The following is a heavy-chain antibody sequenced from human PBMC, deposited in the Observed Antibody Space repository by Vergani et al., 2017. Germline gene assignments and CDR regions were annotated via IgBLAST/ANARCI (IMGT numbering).Heavy chain of an antibody. D-gene: IGHD5-12*01. Sequence: QVQLEESGPGLVKPSETLSLTCAVSGYSISSGYYWGWIRQPPGKGLEWIGSIYHSGSTYYNPSLKSRVTISVDTSKNQFSQKLSSVTAADTAVYYCARLRLEDSGYDFGGMDVWGQGTTVTVSS. J-gene: IGHJ6*02. CDR3: ARLRLEDSGYDFGGMDV. CDR2: IYHSGST. CDR1: GYSISSGYY. V-gene: IGHV4-38-2*01.